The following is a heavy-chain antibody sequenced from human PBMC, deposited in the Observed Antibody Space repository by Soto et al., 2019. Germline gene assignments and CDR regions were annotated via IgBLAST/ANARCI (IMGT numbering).Heavy chain of an antibody. CDR2: ISGSGFKK. Sequence: VGSLRLSCAASGFIFENFDMSWVRQAPGKGLERISSISGSGFKKYYADSVKGRFTISRDNSKSTVYLELNNLSAEDTAVYHCAKNQGVELVPLATVDWFDPWGQGSVVTVSS. CDR1: GFIFENFD. CDR3: AKNQGVELVPLATVDWFDP. D-gene: IGHD1-26*01. V-gene: IGHV3-23*01. J-gene: IGHJ5*02.